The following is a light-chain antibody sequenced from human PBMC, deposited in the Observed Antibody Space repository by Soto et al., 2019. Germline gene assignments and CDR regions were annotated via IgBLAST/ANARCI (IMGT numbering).Light chain of an antibody. CDR2: DVS. Sequence: DIPMTQSPSTLSASVGDRVTITCRASQTSSTSWLAWYQQKPGRVPKLLIYDVSTLGSGVPSRFSGSGSATESTLTISSLQPDDFATYYCQQYFTYPLTFGGGTKVEIK. CDR1: QTSSTSW. J-gene: IGKJ4*01. V-gene: IGKV1-5*01. CDR3: QQYFTYPLT.